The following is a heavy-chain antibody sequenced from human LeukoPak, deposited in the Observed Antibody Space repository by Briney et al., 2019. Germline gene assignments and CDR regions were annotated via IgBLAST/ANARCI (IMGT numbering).Heavy chain of an antibody. CDR2: ITYTSGTL. D-gene: IGHD4-23*01. J-gene: IGHJ4*02. Sequence: PGGSLRLSCAASGFTFSRYSMNWVRQAPGKGLEWISYITYTSGTLYYAASVKGRFTISRDNAKNSLYLQMSSLRDEDTDVYYCARDLEVPGGNRLFDYWGQGTLVTVSS. CDR3: ARDLEVPGGNRLFDY. V-gene: IGHV3-48*02. CDR1: GFTFSRYS.